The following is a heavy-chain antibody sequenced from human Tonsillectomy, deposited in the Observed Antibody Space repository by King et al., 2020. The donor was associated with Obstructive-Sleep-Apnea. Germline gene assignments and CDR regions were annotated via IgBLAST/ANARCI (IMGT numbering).Heavy chain of an antibody. D-gene: IGHD2-2*01. V-gene: IGHV1-18*01. CDR3: ARDFGGVVPVAPDNFDY. CDR1: GYTFNNYG. CDR2: ISAYNGNT. J-gene: IGHJ4*02. Sequence: VQLVQSGTEVKKPGASVKVSCKASGYTFNNYGISWVRQAPGQGLEWMGWISAYNGNTNYAERFQGRVTMTTDTSTSTAYMELRSLRSDDTAVYYCARDFGGVVPVAPDNFDYWGQGTLVTVSS.